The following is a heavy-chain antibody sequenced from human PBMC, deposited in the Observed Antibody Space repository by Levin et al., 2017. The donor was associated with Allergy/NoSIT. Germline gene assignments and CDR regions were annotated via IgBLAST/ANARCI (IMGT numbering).Heavy chain of an antibody. Sequence: LSLTCAASGFPFSSSAMSWVRQAPGKGLEWVSAISGSGGSTYYADSVKGRFTISRDNSKNTLYLQMNSLRAEDTAVYYCAKNARYCSSTSCYVPPDYYYYYMDVWGKGTTVTVSS. CDR3: AKNARYCSSTSCYVPPDYYYYYMDV. CDR2: ISGSGGST. D-gene: IGHD2-2*01. CDR1: GFPFSSSA. V-gene: IGHV3-23*01. J-gene: IGHJ6*03.